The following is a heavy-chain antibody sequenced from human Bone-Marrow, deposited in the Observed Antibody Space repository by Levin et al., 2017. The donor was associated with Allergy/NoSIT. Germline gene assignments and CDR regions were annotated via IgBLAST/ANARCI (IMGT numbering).Heavy chain of an antibody. V-gene: IGHV3-7*01. J-gene: IGHJ4*02. CDR1: GFTFGSYR. D-gene: IGHD6-25*01. CDR3: ARNAACDN. CDR2: INQDGYET. Sequence: GESLKISCTASGFTFGSYRMTWVRQAPGKGLEWLANINQDGYETHYVASVRGRFIISRDNSENSVYLQMNSLRAEDTAIYYCARNAACDNWGQGVVVAVSA.